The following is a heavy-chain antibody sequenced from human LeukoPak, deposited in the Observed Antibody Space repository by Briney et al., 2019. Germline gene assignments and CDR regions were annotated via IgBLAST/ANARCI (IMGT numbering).Heavy chain of an antibody. CDR2: INSDGSST. Sequence: GGSLRLSCAASGLTFSSYWMHWVRHAPGKGLVWVSRINSDGSSTIYADSVKGRFTISRDNAKNTVVLQMNSLSAEDTAVYYCATGGAQYYDYWGQGTVVTVSS. CDR1: GLTFSSYW. V-gene: IGHV3-74*01. J-gene: IGHJ4*02. CDR3: ATGGAQYYDY. D-gene: IGHD3-16*01.